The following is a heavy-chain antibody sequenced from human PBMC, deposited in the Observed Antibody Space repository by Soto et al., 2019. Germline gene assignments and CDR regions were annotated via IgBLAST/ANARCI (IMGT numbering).Heavy chain of an antibody. CDR2: IYYSGST. Sequence: PSETLSLTCTVSGGSISSSSYYWGWIRQPPGKGLEWIGSIYYSGSTYYNPSLKSRVTISVDTSKNQFSLKLSSVTAADTAVYYCARGITIFGVVIIRDAFDIWGQGTMVTGSS. CDR1: GGSISSSSYY. CDR3: ARGITIFGVVIIRDAFDI. D-gene: IGHD3-3*01. J-gene: IGHJ3*02. V-gene: IGHV4-39*01.